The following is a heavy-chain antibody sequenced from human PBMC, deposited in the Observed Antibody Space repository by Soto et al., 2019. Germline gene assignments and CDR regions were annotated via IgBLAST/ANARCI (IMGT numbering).Heavy chain of an antibody. Sequence: QVQLVQSGAEVKKPGASVKVSCKASGYTFTSYGISWVRQAPGQGLKWMGWISAYNGNTNYAQKPQGRATMPTDTSTGTADMELRSLRSDDTAVYYCARESSSSGHDYWGQGTLVTVSS. CDR3: ARESSSSGHDY. J-gene: IGHJ4*02. CDR2: ISAYNGNT. CDR1: GYTFTSYG. D-gene: IGHD6-13*01. V-gene: IGHV1-18*01.